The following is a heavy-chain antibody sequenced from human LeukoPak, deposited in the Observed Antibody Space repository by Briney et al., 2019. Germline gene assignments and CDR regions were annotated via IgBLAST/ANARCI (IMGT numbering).Heavy chain of an antibody. CDR3: AKAYVDTAMATDAFDI. Sequence: GGSLRLSCAASGFTFSSYAMSWVRQAPGKGLEWVSAISGSGGSTYYADSVKGRFTISRDNSKNTLYLQMNSLRAGDTAVYYCAKAYVDTAMATDAFDIWGQGTMVTVSS. J-gene: IGHJ3*02. CDR1: GFTFSSYA. V-gene: IGHV3-23*01. D-gene: IGHD5-18*01. CDR2: ISGSGGST.